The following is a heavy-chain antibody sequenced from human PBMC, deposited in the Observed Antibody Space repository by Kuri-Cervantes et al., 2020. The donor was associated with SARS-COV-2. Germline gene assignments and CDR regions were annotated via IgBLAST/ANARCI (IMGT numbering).Heavy chain of an antibody. CDR1: GYTFTSYG. Sequence: ASVKVSCKASGYTFTSYGISWVRQAPGQGLEWMGWISAYNGNTNYAQKLQGRVTMTTDTSTSTAYMEPRSLRSDDTAVYYCARDGGIAAATSEGAFDIWGQGTMVTVSS. V-gene: IGHV1-18*01. CDR3: ARDGGIAAATSEGAFDI. D-gene: IGHD6-13*01. J-gene: IGHJ3*02. CDR2: ISAYNGNT.